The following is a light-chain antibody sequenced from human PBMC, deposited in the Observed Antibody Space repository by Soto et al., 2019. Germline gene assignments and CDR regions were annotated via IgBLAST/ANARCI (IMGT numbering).Light chain of an antibody. CDR3: QHYSSYPFT. Sequence: DIQMTQSPSTLSVSVGDRVTITCRASQSISTWLAWYQQKPGKAPKLLISKASSLESGVPSRFSGSGSATEFTLTISSLQPDDFGAYYCQHYSSYPFTFGPGTKVDI. CDR2: KAS. V-gene: IGKV1-5*03. J-gene: IGKJ3*01. CDR1: QSISTW.